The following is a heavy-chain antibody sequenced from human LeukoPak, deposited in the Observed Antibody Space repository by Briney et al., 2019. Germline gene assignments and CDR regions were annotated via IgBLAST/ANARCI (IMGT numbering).Heavy chain of an antibody. CDR3: ARGRDDYVWGSYRPFDY. CDR2: INHSGST. J-gene: IGHJ4*02. D-gene: IGHD3-16*02. CDR1: GGSFSGYY. Sequence: SETLSLTCAVYGGSFSGYYWSWIRQPPGKGLEWIGEINHSGSTNYNPSLKSRVTISVDTSKNQFSLKLSSVTAADTAVYYCARGRDDYVWGSYRPFDYWGQGTLVTVSS. V-gene: IGHV4-34*01.